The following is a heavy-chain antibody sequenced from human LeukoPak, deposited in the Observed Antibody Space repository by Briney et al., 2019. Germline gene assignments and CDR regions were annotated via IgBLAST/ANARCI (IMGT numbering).Heavy chain of an antibody. J-gene: IGHJ4*02. CDR1: GFTLSNYW. D-gene: IGHD2-2*01. Sequence: GGSLRLSCTASGFTLSNYWMHWVRQAPGKGLVWVSAISGSGGSTYYADSVKGRFTISRDNSKNTLYLQMNSLRAEDTAVYYCAKDRPVIVVVPAANDYWGQGTLVTVSS. CDR2: ISGSGGST. CDR3: AKDRPVIVVVPAANDY. V-gene: IGHV3-23*01.